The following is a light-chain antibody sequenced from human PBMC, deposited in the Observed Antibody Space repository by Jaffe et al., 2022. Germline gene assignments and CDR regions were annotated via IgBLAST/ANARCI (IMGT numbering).Light chain of an antibody. J-gene: IGKJ1*01. V-gene: IGKV3-15*01. CDR3: QQYNNWPQT. Sequence: EIVMTQSPATLSVSPGERATLSCRASQSISSDLAWYQQKPGQAPRVLIYDAFTRATGIPARFSGGGSGTEFTLTISSLQSEDIAFYYCQQYNNWPQTFGQGTKVEIK. CDR1: QSISSD. CDR2: DAF.